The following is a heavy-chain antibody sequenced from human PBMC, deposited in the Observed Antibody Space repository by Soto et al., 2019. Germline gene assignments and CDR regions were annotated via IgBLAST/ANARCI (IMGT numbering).Heavy chain of an antibody. V-gene: IGHV4-39*01. J-gene: IGHJ4*02. CDR2: IYYSGST. CDR3: ARQNAVTTSGILFDY. CDR1: GGSISSTSHY. Sequence: SETLSLTCAVSGGSISSTSHYWGWIRQPPGKGLEWIGSIYYSGSTYYNPSLKSRVIISVDTSKNQFSLKLSSVTAADTAVFYCARQNAVTTSGILFDYWGQGTLVTVSS. D-gene: IGHD3-9*01.